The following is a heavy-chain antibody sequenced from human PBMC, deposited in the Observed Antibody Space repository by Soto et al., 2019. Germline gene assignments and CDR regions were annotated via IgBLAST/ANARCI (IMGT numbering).Heavy chain of an antibody. V-gene: IGHV4-59*01. CDR3: ARDSPGTRFFDY. D-gene: IGHD1-1*01. CDR1: GGSISSNY. Sequence: SQTLSLTCTVSGGSISSNYWSWIRQPPGKGLEWIGYIYYSGSTNYNPSLKSRVTISVDTSKNQFSLKLSSVTAADTAVYYCARDSPGTRFFDYWGQGTLVTXSS. CDR2: IYYSGST. J-gene: IGHJ4*02.